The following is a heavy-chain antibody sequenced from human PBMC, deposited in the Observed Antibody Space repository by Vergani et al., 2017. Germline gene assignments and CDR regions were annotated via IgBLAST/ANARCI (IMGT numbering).Heavy chain of an antibody. CDR2: ISYDGSNK. CDR3: AKVARKVAATPDFDY. V-gene: IGHV3-30*18. J-gene: IGHJ4*02. CDR1: GFTFSSYG. Sequence: VQLVESGGVVVQPGRSLRLSCAASGFTFSSYGMHWVRQAPGKGLEWVAVISYDGSNKYYADSVKGRFTISRDNSKNTLYLQMNSLRAEDTAVYYCAKVARKVAATPDFDYWGQGTLVTVSS. D-gene: IGHD2-15*01.